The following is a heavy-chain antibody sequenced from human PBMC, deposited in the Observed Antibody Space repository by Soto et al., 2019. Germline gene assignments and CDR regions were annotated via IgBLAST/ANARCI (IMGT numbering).Heavy chain of an antibody. V-gene: IGHV4-30-2*01. CDR2: IYHSGST. Sequence: SLTCAVSDGSISIGVYSWSWIRQPPGKGLDWIGYIYHSGSTYYNPSLKSRVTISVDRSKNQFSLKLSSVTAADTAVYYCARGPFLAYCGGDCYTLYYYYYYGMDVWGQGTTVTVSS. CDR3: ARGPFLAYCGGDCYTLYYYYYYGMDV. D-gene: IGHD2-21*02. J-gene: IGHJ6*02. CDR1: DGSISIGVYS.